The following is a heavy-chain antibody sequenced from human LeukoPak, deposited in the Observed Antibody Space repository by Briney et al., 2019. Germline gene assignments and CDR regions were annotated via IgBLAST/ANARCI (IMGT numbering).Heavy chain of an antibody. CDR3: ALGRDGYNYSFDY. CDR2: INHSGST. V-gene: IGHV4-34*01. Sequence: SETLSLTCAVYGGSFSGYYWSWIRQPPGKGLEWIGEINHSGSTNYNPSLKSRVTISVDTSKNQFSLKLSSVTAADTAVYYCALGRDGYNYSFDYWGQGTLVTVSS. D-gene: IGHD5-12*01. J-gene: IGHJ4*02. CDR1: GGSFSGYY.